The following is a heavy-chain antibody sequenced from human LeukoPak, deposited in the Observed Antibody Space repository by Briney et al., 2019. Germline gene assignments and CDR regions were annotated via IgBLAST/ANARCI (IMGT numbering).Heavy chain of an antibody. D-gene: IGHD1-1*01. Sequence: SETLSLTCTVSGGSISSNNWWGWVRQPPGKGLEWIGEIYHSGSPNYNPSLKSRVTISVDKSRNHFSLNLSSVTATDTAVYYCARVNINNWHSCDYWGQGTLVTVSS. V-gene: IGHV4-4*02. CDR1: GGSISSNNW. J-gene: IGHJ4*02. CDR3: ARVNINNWHSCDY. CDR2: IYHSGSP.